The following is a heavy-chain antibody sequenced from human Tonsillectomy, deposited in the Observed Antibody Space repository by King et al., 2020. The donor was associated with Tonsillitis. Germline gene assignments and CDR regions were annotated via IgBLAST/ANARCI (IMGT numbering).Heavy chain of an antibody. D-gene: IGHD4-17*01. CDR2: INSDGSST. J-gene: IGHJ6*02. CDR3: ARAYYGAYGGDV. V-gene: IGHV3-74*01. CDR1: GFTFSSYW. Sequence: VQLVESGGGLVQRGGSLRLSCAASGFTFSSYWMHWVRQAPGKGLVWVSRINSDGSSTTYADSVKGRFTISRDNAKNTLYLQMSSLRAEDTAVYYCARAYYGAYGGDVWGQGTTVTVSS.